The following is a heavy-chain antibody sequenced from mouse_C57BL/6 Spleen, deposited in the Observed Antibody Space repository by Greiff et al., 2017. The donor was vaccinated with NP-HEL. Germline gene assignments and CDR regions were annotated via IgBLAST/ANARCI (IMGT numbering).Heavy chain of an antibody. CDR3: TRQGLTWFAY. Sequence: EVKLVESGGGLVKPGGSLKLSCAASGFTFSTYTMSWVRQTPEKRLEWVATISGGGGNTYYPDSVRGRFTISSDNAKNTLYLQMSSLRSEDTAFYYCTRQGLTWFAYGGQGTLVTVSA. V-gene: IGHV5-9*01. CDR2: ISGGGGNT. J-gene: IGHJ3*01. CDR1: GFTFSTYT.